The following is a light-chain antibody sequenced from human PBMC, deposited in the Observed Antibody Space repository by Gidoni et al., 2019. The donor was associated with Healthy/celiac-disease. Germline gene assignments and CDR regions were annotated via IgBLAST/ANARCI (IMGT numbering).Light chain of an antibody. Sequence: QSVLTQPPSPSGTPGQRVTISCSGSSSNIGSKTVNWYQQLPGTAPKLLIYSNTQRPSGVPDRFSGSKSGTSASLAISGLQSEDEADYYCAAWDDSLNGVVFGGGTKLTVL. V-gene: IGLV1-44*01. CDR3: AAWDDSLNGVV. CDR1: SSNIGSKT. CDR2: SNT. J-gene: IGLJ2*01.